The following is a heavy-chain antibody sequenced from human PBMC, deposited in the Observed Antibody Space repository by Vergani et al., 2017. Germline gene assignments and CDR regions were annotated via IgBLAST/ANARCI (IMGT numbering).Heavy chain of an antibody. CDR1: VYTFTAYY. J-gene: IGHJ4*02. Sequence: QVQLVQSGAEVGKPGASVKISCKASVYTFTAYYIHWVRQAPEQGLEWVGVISPDGFSTFYAQKFQGRVTITRDTSTSTVYVEVTSLRSDDTALYYCAKDRANSGAYPIDFWGPGTLVTVSS. CDR3: AKDRANSGAYPIDF. V-gene: IGHV1-46*01. CDR2: ISPDGFST. D-gene: IGHD1-26*01.